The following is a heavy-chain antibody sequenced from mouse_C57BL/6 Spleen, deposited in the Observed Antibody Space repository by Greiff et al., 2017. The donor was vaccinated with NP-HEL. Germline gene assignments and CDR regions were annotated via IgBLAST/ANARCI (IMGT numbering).Heavy chain of an antibody. J-gene: IGHJ1*03. CDR2: ISDGGSYT. V-gene: IGHV5-4*01. CDR3: ARESRGYWYFDV. Sequence: EVQLVESGGGLVKPGGSLKLSCAASGFTFSSYAMSWVRQTPEKRLEWVATISDGGSYTYYPDNVKGRFTISRDNAKNNLYLQMSHLKSEDTAMYYCARESRGYWYFDVWGTGTTVTVSS. CDR1: GFTFSSYA.